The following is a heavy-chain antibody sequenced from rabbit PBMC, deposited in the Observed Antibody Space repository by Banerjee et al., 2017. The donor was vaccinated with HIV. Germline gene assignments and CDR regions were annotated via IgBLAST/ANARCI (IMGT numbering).Heavy chain of an antibody. CDR3: ARAGSSYHQLNL. V-gene: IGHV1S45*01. J-gene: IGHJ4*01. CDR2: IYTSSSGST. CDR1: GFSFSSSYY. Sequence: QEQLEESGGDLVKPGASLTLTCTASGFSFSSSYYMCWVRQAPGKGLEWIACIYTSSSGSTYYASWAKGRFTISKTSSTTVTLQMTSLTAADTATYFCARAGSSYHQLNLWGPGTLVTVS. D-gene: IGHD8-1*01.